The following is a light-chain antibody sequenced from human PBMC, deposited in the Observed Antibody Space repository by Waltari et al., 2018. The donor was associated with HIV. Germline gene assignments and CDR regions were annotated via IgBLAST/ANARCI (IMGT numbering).Light chain of an antibody. Sequence: EIVMTQSPATLSVSPGERATLSCRASQSVSSNLAWHQQKPGQAPRLLIYGASTRATGIPARFSGSGSETDFTLTVSSLQSEDSAVYYCQQYNNWPLMYTFGQGTKLDIK. CDR2: GAS. CDR1: QSVSSN. J-gene: IGKJ2*01. V-gene: IGKV3-15*01. CDR3: QQYNNWPLMYT.